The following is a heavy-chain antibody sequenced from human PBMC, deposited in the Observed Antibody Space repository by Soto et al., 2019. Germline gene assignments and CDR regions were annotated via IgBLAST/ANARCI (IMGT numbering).Heavy chain of an antibody. CDR2: ISYDGSNK. J-gene: IGHJ5*02. V-gene: IGHV3-30*18. Sequence: QVQLVESGGGVVQPGRSLRLSCAASGFTFSSYGMHWVRQAPGKGLEWVAVISYDGSNKYYAASVKGRFTISRDNSKNTLYLQMNSLRAEDTAVYYCAKDLPKSSSWPGAGFDPWGQGTLVTVSS. CDR1: GFTFSSYG. CDR3: AKDLPKSSSWPGAGFDP. D-gene: IGHD6-13*01.